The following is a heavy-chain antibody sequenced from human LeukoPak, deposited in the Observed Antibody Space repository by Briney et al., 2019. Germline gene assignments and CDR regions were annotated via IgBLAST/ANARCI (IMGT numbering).Heavy chain of an antibody. V-gene: IGHV3-23*01. CDR1: GFTFSSYA. CDR3: AKGGTMIVVVSLFDY. J-gene: IGHJ4*02. CDR2: ISGSGGST. Sequence: SGGSLRLSCAASGFTFSSYAMSWVRQAPGKGLEWVSAISGSGGSTYYADSVKGRFTISRDNSKNTLYLQTNSLRAEDTAVYYCAKGGTMIVVVSLFDYWGQGTLVTVSS. D-gene: IGHD3-22*01.